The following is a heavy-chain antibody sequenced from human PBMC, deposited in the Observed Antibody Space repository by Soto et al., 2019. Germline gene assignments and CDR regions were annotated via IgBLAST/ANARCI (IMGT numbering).Heavy chain of an antibody. Sequence: SETLSLTCTVSGGSISSFAYYWGWIRRPPGKGLEWIGTVYYNDNTYYNPSLKSRVTISVDTAKNQFSLNLRSVTAADTAIYFCARRERYYGSPGWFDPWGQGTLVTVSS. J-gene: IGHJ5*02. V-gene: IGHV4-39*01. CDR1: GGSISSFAYY. CDR3: ARRERYYGSPGWFDP. CDR2: VYYNDNT. D-gene: IGHD3-10*01.